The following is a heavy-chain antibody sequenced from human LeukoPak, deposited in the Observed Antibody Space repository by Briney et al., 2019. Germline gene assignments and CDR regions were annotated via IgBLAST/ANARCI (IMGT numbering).Heavy chain of an antibody. D-gene: IGHD1-26*01. CDR3: ARGRKLGAPTYFFDY. V-gene: IGHV3-23*01. J-gene: IGHJ4*02. CDR2: ISGSVDNT. CDR1: GFTFSTYA. Sequence: GVSLRLSCAASGFTFSTYAMNWVRQAPGQGLEWVSGISGSVDNTYYADSVRGRFTISRDKSKSTVYLQMNSLGVEDTAIYYCARGRKLGAPTYFFDYWGQGTLVTVSS.